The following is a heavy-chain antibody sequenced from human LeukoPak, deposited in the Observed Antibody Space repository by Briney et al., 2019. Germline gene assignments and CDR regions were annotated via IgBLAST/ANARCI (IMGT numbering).Heavy chain of an antibody. J-gene: IGHJ4*02. Sequence: GGSLRLSCAASGFTFSDYAMSWVRQAPGKGLEWVSTASYYVGKQYHADSVRGRFTVPRDNSKNSVYLQMNSLRADDTALYFCAGGPQYGGSFSYWGQGTLVTVSS. D-gene: IGHD1-26*01. CDR1: GFTFSDYA. V-gene: IGHV3-23*01. CDR2: ASYYVGKQ. CDR3: AGGPQYGGSFSY.